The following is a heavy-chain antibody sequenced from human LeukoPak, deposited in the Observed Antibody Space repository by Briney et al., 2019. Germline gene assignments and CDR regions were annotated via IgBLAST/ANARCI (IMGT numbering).Heavy chain of an antibody. CDR3: ARETALGMSPDFWSGFDY. V-gene: IGHV4-61*02. J-gene: IGHJ4*02. Sequence: SETLSLTCTVSGGSISSGSYYWSWIRQPAGKGLEWIGRIYTSGSTNYNPSLKSRVTISVDTSKNQFSLKLSSVTAADTAVYYCARETALGMSPDFWSGFDYWGQGTLVTVSS. CDR1: GGSISSGSYY. CDR2: IYTSGST. D-gene: IGHD3-3*01.